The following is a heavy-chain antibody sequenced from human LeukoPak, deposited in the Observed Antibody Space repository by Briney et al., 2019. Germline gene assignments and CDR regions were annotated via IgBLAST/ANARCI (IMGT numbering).Heavy chain of an antibody. J-gene: IGHJ6*03. CDR3: ARGYSSSWYGSGPIPYYYMDV. Sequence: ASVKVSCKASGYTFTSYGISWVRQAPGQGLEWMGWISAYNGNTNYAQKLQGRVTMTTDTSTSTAYRELRSLRSDDTAVYHCARGYSSSWYGSGPIPYYYMDVWGKGTTVTISS. D-gene: IGHD6-13*01. V-gene: IGHV1-18*01. CDR1: GYTFTSYG. CDR2: ISAYNGNT.